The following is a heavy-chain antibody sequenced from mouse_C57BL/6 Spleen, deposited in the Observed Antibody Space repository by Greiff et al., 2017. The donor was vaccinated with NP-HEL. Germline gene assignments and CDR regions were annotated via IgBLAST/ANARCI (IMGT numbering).Heavy chain of an antibody. D-gene: IGHD1-1*01. V-gene: IGHV1-18*01. CDR1: GYTFTDYN. Sequence: EVQLQQSGPELVKPGASVKIPCKASGYTFTDYNMDWVKQSHGKSLEWIGDINPNNGGTIYNQKFKGKATLTVDKSSSTAYMELRSLTSGDTAVYYGARDYGSSLPWFAYWGQGTLVTVSA. J-gene: IGHJ3*01. CDR2: INPNNGGT. CDR3: ARDYGSSLPWFAY.